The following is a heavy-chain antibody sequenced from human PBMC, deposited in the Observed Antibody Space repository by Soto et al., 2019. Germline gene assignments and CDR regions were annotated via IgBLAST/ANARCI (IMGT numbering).Heavy chain of an antibody. J-gene: IGHJ6*02. CDR3: AREGVGYCSSTSCYSSPYYYYGMDV. CDR1: GGTFSSYA. D-gene: IGHD2-2*02. Sequence: QVLLVQSGAEVKKPGSSVKVSCKASGGTFSSYAISWVRQAPGQGLEWMGGIIPIFGTANYAQKFQGRVTITADESTSTAYMELSSLRSEDTAVYYCAREGVGYCSSTSCYSSPYYYYGMDVWGQGTTVTVSS. V-gene: IGHV1-69*01. CDR2: IIPIFGTA.